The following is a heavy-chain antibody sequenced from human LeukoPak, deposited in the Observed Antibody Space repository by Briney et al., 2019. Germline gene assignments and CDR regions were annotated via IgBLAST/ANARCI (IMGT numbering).Heavy chain of an antibody. J-gene: IGHJ4*02. CDR1: GYTFTSYG. CDR3: ARAPPVVAVPLDY. CDR2: ISPNSGGT. Sequence: GASVKVSCKASGYTFTSYGISWVRQAPGQGLEWMGWISPNSGGTNHAQKFQGRVTMTRDTSISTAYMELSRLRSDDTAVYYCARAPPVVAVPLDYWGQGTLVTVSS. V-gene: IGHV1-2*02. D-gene: IGHD2-21*01.